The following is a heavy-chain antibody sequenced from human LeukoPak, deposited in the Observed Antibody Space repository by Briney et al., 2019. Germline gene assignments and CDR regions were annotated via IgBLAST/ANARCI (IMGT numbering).Heavy chain of an antibody. CDR3: ARLPYSSSWYGIYYFDY. V-gene: IGHV4-39*01. D-gene: IGHD6-13*01. Sequence: SETLSLTCTVSGDSISSSSYYWGWIRQPPGKGLEWIGSIYSNGSTYYNPSLKSRVTISVDTSKNQFSLILSSVTAADTAVYYCARLPYSSSWYGIYYFDYWGQGTLVTVSS. CDR1: GDSISSSSYY. CDR2: IYSNGST. J-gene: IGHJ4*02.